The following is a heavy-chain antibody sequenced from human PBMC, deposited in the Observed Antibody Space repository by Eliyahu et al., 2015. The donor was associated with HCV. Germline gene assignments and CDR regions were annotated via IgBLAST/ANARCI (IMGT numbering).Heavy chain of an antibody. V-gene: IGHV3-23*01. Sequence: EVQLLESGGGLVQPGGSLRLSCAASGFPFSNXAMNWVRRAPGKGLEWVSSVTADSDSTYYADSVKGRFTISRDNSRNTLELQMNSLRVEDTAVYYCAKGSLRFCTGARCYPFDQWGQGILVTVSS. J-gene: IGHJ4*02. CDR1: GFPFSNXA. CDR2: VTADSDST. D-gene: IGHD2-8*02. CDR3: AKGSLRFCTGARCYPFDQ.